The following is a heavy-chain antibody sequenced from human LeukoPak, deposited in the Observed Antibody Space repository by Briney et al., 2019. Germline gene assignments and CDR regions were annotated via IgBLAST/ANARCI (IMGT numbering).Heavy chain of an antibody. CDR2: ISSSSSTI. J-gene: IGHJ6*03. V-gene: IGHV3-48*04. Sequence: GGSLRLSCAASGFTFSSYSMNWVRQAPGKGLEWVSYISSSSSTIYYADSVKGRFTISRDNAKNSLYLQMKSLRAEDTAVYYCAREPPDYYDSSGSPLYMDVWGKGTTVTVSS. CDR3: AREPPDYYDSSGSPLYMDV. D-gene: IGHD3-22*01. CDR1: GFTFSSYS.